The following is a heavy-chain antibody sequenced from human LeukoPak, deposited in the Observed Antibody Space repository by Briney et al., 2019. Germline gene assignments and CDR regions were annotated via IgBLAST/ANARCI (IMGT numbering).Heavy chain of an antibody. CDR2: IYYSGST. J-gene: IGHJ4*02. Sequence: SETLSLTCTVSGGSISSGGYYWSWIRQHPGKGLEWIGYIYYSGSTYYNPSLKSRVTISVDTSKNQFSLKLSSVTAADTAVYYCARVIPSPTVGATGGVFDYWGQGTLVTVSS. D-gene: IGHD1-26*01. CDR3: ARVIPSPTVGATGGVFDY. CDR1: GGSISSGGYY. V-gene: IGHV4-31*03.